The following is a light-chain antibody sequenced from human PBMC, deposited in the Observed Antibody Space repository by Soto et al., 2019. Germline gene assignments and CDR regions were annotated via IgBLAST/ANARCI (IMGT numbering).Light chain of an antibody. CDR1: SSDVGGYNY. CDR2: DVN. CDR3: SSYRRSSTVV. V-gene: IGLV2-14*01. J-gene: IGLJ2*01. Sequence: QSVLTQPGSVSGSPGQSITISCTGSSSDVGGYNYVSWYQQHPGKAPKLMIYDVNNRPSGISNRFSGSKSGNTASLTISGLQAEDEADYYCSSYRRSSTVVFGGGTKLTVL.